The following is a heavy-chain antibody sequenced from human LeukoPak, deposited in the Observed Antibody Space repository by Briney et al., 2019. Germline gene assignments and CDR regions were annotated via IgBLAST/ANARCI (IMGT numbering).Heavy chain of an antibody. CDR2: IKQDGSEK. D-gene: IGHD2-15*01. CDR1: GFTFSSYW. CDR3: ARMGYCSGGSCYSGPPDAFDI. J-gene: IGHJ3*02. Sequence: GGSLRLSCAASGFTFSSYWMSWVRQAPGKGLEWVANIKQDGSEKYYVDSVKGRFTISRDNAKNSLSLQMNSLRAEDTAVYYCARMGYCSGGSCYSGPPDAFDIWGQGTMVTVSS. V-gene: IGHV3-7*01.